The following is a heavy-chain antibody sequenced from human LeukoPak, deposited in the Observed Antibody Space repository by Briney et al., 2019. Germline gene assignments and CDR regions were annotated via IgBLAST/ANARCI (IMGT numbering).Heavy chain of an antibody. D-gene: IGHD4-17*01. Sequence: SETLSLTCTVSGGSIRSYYWSWIRQPPGKGLEWIGYIYYSGSTNYNPSLRSRVTISVDTSKNQFSLKLISVTAADTAVYYCARGGNYGDYDGYFDYWGQGTLVTVSS. CDR2: IYYSGST. CDR3: ARGGNYGDYDGYFDY. CDR1: GGSIRSYY. J-gene: IGHJ4*02. V-gene: IGHV4-59*08.